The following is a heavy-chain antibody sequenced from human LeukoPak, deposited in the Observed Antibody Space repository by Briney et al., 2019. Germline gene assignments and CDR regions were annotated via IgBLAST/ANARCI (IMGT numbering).Heavy chain of an antibody. CDR2: VSVYNGNT. Sequence: ASVKVSCKFSGHPFIKYGIHGVRQPRAQDVDWLGWVSVYNGNTNNVQSLQGRLTMTTDVSTSTAYMELRSLRSDDTAVYYCARGLGYEGFLDYWGQGTLVTVSS. CDR1: GHPFIKYG. V-gene: IGHV1-18*01. D-gene: IGHD7-27*01. J-gene: IGHJ4*02. CDR3: ARGLGYEGFLDY.